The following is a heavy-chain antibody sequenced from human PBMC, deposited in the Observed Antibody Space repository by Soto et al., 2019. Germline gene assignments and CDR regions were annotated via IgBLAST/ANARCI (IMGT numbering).Heavy chain of an antibody. Sequence: QITLKESGPTLVKPTQPLTLTCTLSGFSFSTSGMAVGWIRQPPGKAPECLALIFWDGDKRYSPSLKTRLTLTKDTSGNRVVRTRTSMGPVDSGASYCAFRRNLVPTGGACDSWGRGTEVSVSS. CDR3: AFRRNLVPTGGACDS. J-gene: IGHJ3*02. V-gene: IGHV2-5*02. CDR2: IFWDGDK. CDR1: GFSFSTSGMA. D-gene: IGHD2-15*01.